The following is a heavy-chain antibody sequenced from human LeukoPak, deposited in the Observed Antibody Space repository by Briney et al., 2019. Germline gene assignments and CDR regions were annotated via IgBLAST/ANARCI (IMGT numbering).Heavy chain of an antibody. D-gene: IGHD3-22*01. CDR1: GYTFTGYY. J-gene: IGHJ4*02. CDR2: INPNSGGT. V-gene: IGHV1-2*02. CDR3: ARVRVGYYDSSGHADY. Sequence: ASVKVSCKASGYTFTGYYMHWVRQAPGQGLEWMGWINPNSGGTNYAQKFQGRVTMTRDTSISTAYMELSRLRSDDTAVYYCARVRVGYYDSSGHADYWGQGTLVTVSS.